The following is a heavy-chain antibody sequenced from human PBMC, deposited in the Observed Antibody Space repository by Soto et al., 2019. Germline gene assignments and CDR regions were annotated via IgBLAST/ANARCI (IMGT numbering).Heavy chain of an antibody. CDR2: MNPNSGNT. Sequence: QVQLVQSGAEVKKPGASVKVSCKASGYTFTSYDINWVRQATGQGLEWMGWMNPNSGNTGYAQKFEGRVTMTRNTSISTAYMELSSRRSEDRAVYYCARGLRYYDSSGCCASGDYWGQGTLVTVSS. J-gene: IGHJ4*02. CDR1: GYTFTSYD. CDR3: ARGLRYYDSSGCCASGDY. V-gene: IGHV1-8*01. D-gene: IGHD3-22*01.